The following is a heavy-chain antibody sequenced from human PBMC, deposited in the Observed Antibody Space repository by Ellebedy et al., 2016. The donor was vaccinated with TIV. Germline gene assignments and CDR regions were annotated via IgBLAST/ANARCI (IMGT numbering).Heavy chain of an antibody. V-gene: IGHV3-23*01. CDR1: GFTFSDYY. D-gene: IGHD3-10*02. Sequence: PGGSLRLSCAASGFTFSDYYMSWVRQAPGKGLEWVAGLNANGVVIAYADSVKGRSTISRDNSKNTLYLQMNSLRPEDTAVYYCASSRYHYYVGNTIFAYWGQGTLVTVSS. CDR3: ASSRYHYYVGNTIFAY. J-gene: IGHJ4*02. CDR2: LNANGVVI.